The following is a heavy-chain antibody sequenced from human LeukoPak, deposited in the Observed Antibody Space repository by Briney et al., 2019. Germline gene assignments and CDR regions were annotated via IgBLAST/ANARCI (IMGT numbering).Heavy chain of an antibody. V-gene: IGHV1-2*02. CDR3: ASLWFGELSYFDY. CDR1: GYTFTGYY. D-gene: IGHD3-10*01. CDR2: INPNSGGT. J-gene: IGHJ4*02. Sequence: ASVKVSCKASGYTFTGYYMHWVRQAPGQGLDWMGWINPNSGGTNYAQKFQGRVTMTRDTSISTAYMELSRLRSDDTAVYYCASLWFGELSYFDYWGQGTLVTVSS.